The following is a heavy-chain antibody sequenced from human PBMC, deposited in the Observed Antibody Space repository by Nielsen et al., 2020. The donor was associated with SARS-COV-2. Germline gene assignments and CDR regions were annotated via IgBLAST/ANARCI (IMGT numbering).Heavy chain of an antibody. V-gene: IGHV3-30*03. Sequence: GGSLRLSCAASGFTFSSYGMHWVRQAPGKGLEWVAVISYDGSNKYYADSVKGRFTISRDNSKNTLYLQMNSLRAEDTAVYYCARSRGFDTRDFDYWGQGALVTVSS. CDR1: GFTFSSYG. CDR3: ARSRGFDTRDFDY. CDR2: ISYDGSNK. D-gene: IGHD3-3*01. J-gene: IGHJ4*02.